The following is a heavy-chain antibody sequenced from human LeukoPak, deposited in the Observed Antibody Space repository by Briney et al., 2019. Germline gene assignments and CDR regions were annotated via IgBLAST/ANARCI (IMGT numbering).Heavy chain of an antibody. CDR1: GGSFSGYY. CDR3: ARHKIRRYSYGPGAFDI. V-gene: IGHV4-34*01. J-gene: IGHJ3*02. Sequence: SVTLSLTCAVYGGSFSGYYWSWIRQPPGKGLEWIGEINHSGSTNYNPSLKSRVTISVDTSKNQFSLKLSPVTAADTAVYYCARHKIRRYSYGPGAFDIWGQGTMVTVSS. D-gene: IGHD5-18*01. CDR2: INHSGST.